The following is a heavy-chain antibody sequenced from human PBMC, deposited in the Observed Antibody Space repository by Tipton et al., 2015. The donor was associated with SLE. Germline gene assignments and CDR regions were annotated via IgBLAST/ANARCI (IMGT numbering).Heavy chain of an antibody. D-gene: IGHD3-9*01. CDR3: ASGILTGYAAFDI. V-gene: IGHV4-34*01. Sequence: TLSLTCAVYGGSFSGYYWSWIRQPPGKGLEWIGEINHSGSTNYKPSLKGRVTISVDTSKNQFSLKLSSVTAADTAVYYCASGILTGYAAFDIWGPGTMVTVSS. CDR1: GGSFSGYY. CDR2: INHSGST. J-gene: IGHJ3*02.